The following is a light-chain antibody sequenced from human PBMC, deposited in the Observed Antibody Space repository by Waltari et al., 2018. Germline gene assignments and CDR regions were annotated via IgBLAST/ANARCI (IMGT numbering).Light chain of an antibody. V-gene: IGLV2-14*03. J-gene: IGLJ3*02. CDR3: SSYTTSRTWV. CDR1: SSDIGSQIH. Sequence: QSALTQPASVSGSPGQSITISCTGTSSDIGSQIHVCWYQQHPGKAPKRMMFEVTNRPSGVSNRFSGSKSGNTASLTISGLQAEDEADYYCSSYTTSRTWVFGGGTKLTVL. CDR2: EVT.